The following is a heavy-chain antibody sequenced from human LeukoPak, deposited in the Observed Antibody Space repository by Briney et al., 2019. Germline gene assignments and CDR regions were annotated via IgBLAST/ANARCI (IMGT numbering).Heavy chain of an antibody. CDR2: IDGET. D-gene: IGHD3-22*01. Sequence: GGSLRLSCVASEFTVSTNYMSWVRQAPGKGLQWVLIIDGETHYADSVKGRFTMSRDNSKNTVYLQMNSLRSEDTAVYYCARDGLDSSGPVAFDIWGQGTMVTVAS. CDR3: ARDGLDSSGPVAFDI. J-gene: IGHJ3*02. CDR1: EFTVSTNY. V-gene: IGHV3-66*01.